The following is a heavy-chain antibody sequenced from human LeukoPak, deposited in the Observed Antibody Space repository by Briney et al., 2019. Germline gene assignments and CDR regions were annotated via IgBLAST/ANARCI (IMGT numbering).Heavy chain of an antibody. CDR1: GGFINSYY. J-gene: IGHJ6*02. V-gene: IGHV4-59*08. CDR2: IYYSGST. D-gene: IGHD1-26*01. Sequence: SETLSLTCTVSGGFINSYYWNWIRQPPGKGLEWIGYIYYSGSTNYNPSLKSRVTISVDTSKSHFSLRLSSVTAADTAVYYCARTSYSGSYYGMDVWGQGTTVTVSS. CDR3: ARTSYSGSYYGMDV.